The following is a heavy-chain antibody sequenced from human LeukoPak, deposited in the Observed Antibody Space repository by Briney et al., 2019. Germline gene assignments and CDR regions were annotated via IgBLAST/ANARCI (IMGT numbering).Heavy chain of an antibody. D-gene: IGHD3-3*01. CDR1: GGSISSYY. CDR2: IYTSGST. J-gene: IGHJ4*02. V-gene: IGHV4-4*07. Sequence: SETLSLTCTVSGGSISSYYWSWIRQPAGKGLEWIGRIYTSGSTNYNPSLKSRVTMSVDMSKNQFSLKLSSVTAADTAVYYCASEDYDFWSGRQRYYFDYWGQGTLVTVPS. CDR3: ASEDYDFWSGRQRYYFDY.